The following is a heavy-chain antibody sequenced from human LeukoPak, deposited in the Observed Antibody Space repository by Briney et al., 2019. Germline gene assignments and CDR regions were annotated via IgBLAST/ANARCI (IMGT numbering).Heavy chain of an antibody. V-gene: IGHV3-73*01. CDR1: GFTFSGSA. CDR2: IRSKANSYAT. J-gene: IGHJ4*02. CDR3: TRETSGSYESHY. D-gene: IGHD1-26*01. Sequence: PGGSLRLSCAASGFTFSGSAMHWVRQASGKGLEWVGRIRSKANSYATAYAASVKGRFTISRDDSKNTAYLQMNSLKTEDTAVYYCTRETSGSYESHYWGQGTLVTVSS.